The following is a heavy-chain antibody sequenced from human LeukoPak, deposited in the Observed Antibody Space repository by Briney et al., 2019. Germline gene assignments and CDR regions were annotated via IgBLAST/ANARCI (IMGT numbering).Heavy chain of an antibody. CDR2: ISSGSSTI. Sequence: PGGSLRLSCAASGFTFSSFSMNWVRQAPGKGLEWVTYISSGSSTIYYADPVKGRFTISRDNAKNSLYLQMNSLRAEDTAVYYCARGEGKYCSSTSCYLSPDYWGQGTLVTVSS. J-gene: IGHJ4*02. CDR3: ARGEGKYCSSTSCYLSPDY. CDR1: GFTFSSFS. V-gene: IGHV3-48*01. D-gene: IGHD2-2*01.